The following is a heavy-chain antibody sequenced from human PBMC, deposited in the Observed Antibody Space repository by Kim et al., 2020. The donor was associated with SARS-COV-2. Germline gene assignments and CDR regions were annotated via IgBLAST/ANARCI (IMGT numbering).Heavy chain of an antibody. V-gene: IGHV3-33*01. CDR3: ARVQSRLLYYFDY. J-gene: IGHJ4*02. D-gene: IGHD2-2*01. Sequence: YADSVKGRFTISRDNSNNTLYLQMNSLRAEDTAVYYCARVQSRLLYYFDYWGQGTLVTVSS.